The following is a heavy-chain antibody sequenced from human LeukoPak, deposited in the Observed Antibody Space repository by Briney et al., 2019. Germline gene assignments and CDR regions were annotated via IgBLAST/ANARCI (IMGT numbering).Heavy chain of an antibody. CDR1: GGSIRSEYY. V-gene: IGHV4-59*08. CDR2: IYYSGTT. D-gene: IGHD6-19*01. Sequence: SETLSLTCTVSGGSIRSEYYWTWIRQPPGKGLEWVGYIYYSGTTYYNPSLKSRVTISADTSKNQFSLKLSSVTAADTAVYYCARLKGYSSGWYPSYYFDYWGQGTLVTVSS. CDR3: ARLKGYSSGWYPSYYFDY. J-gene: IGHJ4*02.